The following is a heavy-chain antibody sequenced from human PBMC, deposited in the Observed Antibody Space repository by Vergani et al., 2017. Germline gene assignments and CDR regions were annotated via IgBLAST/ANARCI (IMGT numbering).Heavy chain of an antibody. Sequence: QVQLVQSGAEVKKPGAAVKVSCKASGYYFTDNYLHWVRQAPGQGLEWMGRITPQNGGTQYAEKFKGRVTMTRDTSINTAYMEMTRLRPDDTAIYYCARVIVGCSRTNCFADHWGQGTLVTVSS. CDR2: ITPQNGGT. V-gene: IGHV1-2*02. CDR3: ARVIVGCSRTNCFADH. D-gene: IGHD2-2*01. J-gene: IGHJ4*02. CDR1: GYYFTDNY.